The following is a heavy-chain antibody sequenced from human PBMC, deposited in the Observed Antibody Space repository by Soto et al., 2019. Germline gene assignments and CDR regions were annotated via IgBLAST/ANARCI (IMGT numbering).Heavy chain of an antibody. J-gene: IGHJ6*02. CDR2: IRSKANSFAT. V-gene: IGHV3-73*01. CDR3: FRENCFACHGMDV. CDR1: GFAFSGST. Sequence: GGSLRLSCAGSGFAFSGSTIHWERQASGKGLEWVGRIRSKANSFATAYAASVKGRFIISRDDSKTTAYLQMNSLKIEDTAVYYGFRENCFACHGMDVWGQGTTVTVSS. D-gene: IGHD2-21*02.